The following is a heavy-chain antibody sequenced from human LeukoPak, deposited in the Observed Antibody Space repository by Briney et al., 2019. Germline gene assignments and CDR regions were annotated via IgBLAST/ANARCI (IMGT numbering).Heavy chain of an antibody. Sequence: PGGSLRLSCAASGFTFSSYSMNWVRQAPGKGLEWVSSISSSSSYIYYAYSVKGRFTISRDNAKNSLYLQMNSLRAEDTAVYYCARDVEDIVVVVAATWNDYWGQGTLVTVSS. J-gene: IGHJ4*02. V-gene: IGHV3-21*01. CDR1: GFTFSSYS. D-gene: IGHD2-15*01. CDR3: ARDVEDIVVVVAATWNDY. CDR2: ISSSSSYI.